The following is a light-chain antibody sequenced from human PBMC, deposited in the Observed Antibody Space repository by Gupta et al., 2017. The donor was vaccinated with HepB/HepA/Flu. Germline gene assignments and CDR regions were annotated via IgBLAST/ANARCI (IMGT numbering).Light chain of an antibody. Sequence: EMFLPRSPGTLSLSPGERATLSCRASQSVSSSYLAWYQQKPGQAPRLLIYGASSRATGIPDRFGGSGSGTDFTLTISRREPEDFAVYYCQQDGSLLTFGGGTKVEIK. CDR2: GAS. CDR3: QQDGSLLT. CDR1: QSVSSSY. V-gene: IGKV3-20*01. J-gene: IGKJ4*01.